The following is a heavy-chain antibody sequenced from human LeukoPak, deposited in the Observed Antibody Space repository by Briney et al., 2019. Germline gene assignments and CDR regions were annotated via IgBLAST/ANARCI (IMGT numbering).Heavy chain of an antibody. J-gene: IGHJ6*02. CDR3: AKGFGRYYYFAMDV. CDR1: GFTFDDYA. Sequence: GRSLRLSCAASGFTFDDYAMHWVRQAPGKGLEWVSGISWNSGSIGYTDSVKGRFTISRDNAKNSLYLQMNSLRTEDTALYYCAKGFGRYYYFAMDVWGQGTTVTVSS. V-gene: IGHV3-9*01. CDR2: ISWNSGSI. D-gene: IGHD3-10*01.